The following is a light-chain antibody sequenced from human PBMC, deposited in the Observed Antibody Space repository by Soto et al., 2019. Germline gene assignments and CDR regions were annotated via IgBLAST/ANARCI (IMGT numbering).Light chain of an antibody. CDR3: QQYNSWQYT. CDR1: QSVSNS. CDR2: GIS. J-gene: IGKJ2*01. Sequence: EIVMTQSPATLSVSPGERATLSCRASQSVSNSLAWFQQKPGQAPRLLIYGISTRATGIPARFSGSGSGTEFTLTISSLQSEDFAVYYCQQYNSWQYTFGQGTKLEIK. V-gene: IGKV3-15*01.